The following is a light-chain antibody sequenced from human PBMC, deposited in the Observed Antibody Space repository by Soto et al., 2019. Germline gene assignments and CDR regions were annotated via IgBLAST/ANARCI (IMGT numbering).Light chain of an antibody. CDR3: QQCCTCHLSA. Sequence: EIVLTQSPGTLSLSLGERATLSCRASQSVDSSYLAWYQQKPGQAPRLVLYGTSIRATGTPDRFSVSGSGTDYKPTICSLEPEDVAVDEDQQCCTCHLSAFSQGTKLEIK. CDR2: GTS. J-gene: IGKJ2*01. V-gene: IGKV3-20*01. CDR1: QSVDSSY.